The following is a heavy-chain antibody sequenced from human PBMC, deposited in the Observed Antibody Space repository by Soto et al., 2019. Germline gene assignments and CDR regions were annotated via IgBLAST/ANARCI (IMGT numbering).Heavy chain of an antibody. J-gene: IGHJ6*02. D-gene: IGHD2-2*01. V-gene: IGHV1-46*01. CDR3: ARIIGYCSSTSCYGYYYGMDV. CDR1: GYTFTSYY. Sequence: QVQLVQSGAEVKKPGASVKVSCKASGYTFTSYYMHWVRQAPGQGLEWMGTINPSGGSTSYAQKFQGRVTMTRDTSTSTVYMELSSLRSEDTAVYYCARIIGYCSSTSCYGYYYGMDVWGQGTTVTVSS. CDR2: INPSGGST.